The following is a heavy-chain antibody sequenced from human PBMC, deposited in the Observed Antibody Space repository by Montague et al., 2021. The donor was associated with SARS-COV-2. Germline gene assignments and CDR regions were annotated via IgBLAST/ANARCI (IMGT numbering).Heavy chain of an antibody. CDR1: GGSISSYY. CDR3: ARDSLYYDSSGHFDY. V-gene: IGHV4-59*13. Sequence: SETLSLTCTVSGGSISSYYWSWIRQPPGKGLELIGFTYYSCSTNYNPSLKSRVTISVDTSKNQLSLKLSSVTAADTAVYYCARDSLYYDSSGHFDYWGQGTLVTGSS. D-gene: IGHD3-22*01. CDR2: TYYSCST. J-gene: IGHJ4*02.